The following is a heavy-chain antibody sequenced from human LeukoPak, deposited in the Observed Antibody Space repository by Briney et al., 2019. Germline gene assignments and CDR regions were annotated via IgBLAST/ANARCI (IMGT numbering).Heavy chain of an antibody. CDR3: ARAGGKYQLPVYYYYYYGMDV. CDR2: ISSSGSTI. CDR1: GFTFSDYY. D-gene: IGHD2-2*01. Sequence: PGGSLRLSCAASGFTFSDYYMSWIRQAPGKGLEWVSYISSSGSTIYYADSVKGRFTISRDNAKNSLYLQMNSLRAEDTAVYYCARAGGKYQLPVYYYYYYGMDVWGQGTTVTVSS. V-gene: IGHV3-11*04. J-gene: IGHJ6*02.